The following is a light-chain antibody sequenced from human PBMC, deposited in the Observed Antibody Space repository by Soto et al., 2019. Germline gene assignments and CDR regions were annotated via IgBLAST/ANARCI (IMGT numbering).Light chain of an antibody. CDR3: SSYAGSNLGV. J-gene: IGLJ3*02. Sequence: QSVLTQPPSASGSPGQSVTISCTGTSGDVGGYNYVSWYQQHPGKAPKLMIYEVSKRPSGVPDRFSGSKSGNTASLTVSGLQAEDEADYYCSSYAGSNLGVFGGGTKLTVL. V-gene: IGLV2-8*01. CDR1: SGDVGGYNY. CDR2: EVS.